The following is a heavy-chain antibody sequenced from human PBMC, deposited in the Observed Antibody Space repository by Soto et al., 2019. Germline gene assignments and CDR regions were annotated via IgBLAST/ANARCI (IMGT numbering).Heavy chain of an antibody. D-gene: IGHD3-10*01. CDR3: AREVEMVRGVIYYYYGMDV. J-gene: IGHJ6*04. V-gene: IGHV1-46*03. CDR2: INPSGGST. CDR1: GYTFTSYY. Sequence: ASVKVSCKASGYTFTSYYMHWVRQAPGQGLEWMGIINPSGGSTSYAQKFQGRVTMTRDTSTSTVYMELSSLRSEDTAVYYCAREVEMVRGVIYYYYGMDVWGKGTTVTVSS.